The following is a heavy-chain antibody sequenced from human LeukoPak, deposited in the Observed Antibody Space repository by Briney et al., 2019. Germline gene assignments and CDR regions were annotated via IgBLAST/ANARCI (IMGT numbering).Heavy chain of an antibody. V-gene: IGHV3-21*01. CDR2: ISGSSSHI. D-gene: IGHD3-10*01. CDR1: GFAFSTYS. Sequence: GGSPRLSCAASGFAFSTYSMNWVRQAPGKGLEWVSSISGSSSHIYYADSVKGRFTISRDNAKNSLYLQMNSLRAEDTAIYYCARGFPSGGSWFDPWGQGTLVTVSS. CDR3: ARGFPSGGSWFDP. J-gene: IGHJ5*02.